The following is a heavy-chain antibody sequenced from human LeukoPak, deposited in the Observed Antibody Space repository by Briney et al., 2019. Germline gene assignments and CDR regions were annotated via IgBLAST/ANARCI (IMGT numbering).Heavy chain of an antibody. D-gene: IGHD2-15*01. CDR2: INHSGST. J-gene: IGHJ4*02. Sequence: SETLSLTCAVYGGSFSGYYWSWIRQPPGKGLEWIGEINHSGSTNYNPSLKSRVTISVDTSKNQFSLKLSSVTAADTAVHYCARALVAATGDFDYWGQGTLVTVSS. V-gene: IGHV4-34*01. CDR3: ARALVAATGDFDY. CDR1: GGSFSGYY.